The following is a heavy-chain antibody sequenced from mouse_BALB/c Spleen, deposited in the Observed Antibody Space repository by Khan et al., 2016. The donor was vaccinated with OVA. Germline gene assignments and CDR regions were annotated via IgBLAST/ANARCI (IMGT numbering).Heavy chain of an antibody. J-gene: IGHJ2*01. CDR2: ISSSGSYT. CDR3: ARDPGDHGSNYFAY. D-gene: IGHD1-1*01. CDR1: GFTFSTYA. V-gene: IGHV5-9-3*01. Sequence: EVELVESGGGLVKPGGSLKLSCAASGFTFSTYAMSWVRQTPEKRLEWVATISSSGSYTYYPDSVKGRFTISRDNAKNTLYLQMSSLRSEDTAMYYCARDPGDHGSNYFAYWGQGTTLTVSA.